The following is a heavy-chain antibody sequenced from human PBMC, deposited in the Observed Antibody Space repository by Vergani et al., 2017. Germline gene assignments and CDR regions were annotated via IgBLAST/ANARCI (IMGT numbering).Heavy chain of an antibody. V-gene: IGHV1-69*12. CDR2: IIPIFGTA. CDR3: ARGDSSGWPSGVYYYMDV. J-gene: IGHJ6*03. D-gene: IGHD6-19*01. CDR1: RGTFSSYA. Sequence: QVQLVQSGAEVKKPGSSVKVSCKASRGTFSSYAISWVRQAPGQGLEWMGGIIPIFGTANYAQKFQGRVTITADESTSTAYMELSSLRSEDTAVYYCARGDSSGWPSGVYYYMDVWGKGTTVTVSS.